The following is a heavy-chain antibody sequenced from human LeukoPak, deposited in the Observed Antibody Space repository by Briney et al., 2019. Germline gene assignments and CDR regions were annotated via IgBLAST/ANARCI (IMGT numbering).Heavy chain of an antibody. CDR3: AKEGGTAIDNWFDP. CDR1: GFSFNNYA. J-gene: IGHJ5*02. CDR2: ISGSSDNT. Sequence: PGGSLRLSCAASGFSFNNYAMSWVRQAPGKGLEWVSTISGSSDNTYYADSVKGRFTISRDNSKNTLYLQMNSLRAEDTAVYYCAKEGGTAIDNWFDPWGQGTLVTVSS. V-gene: IGHV3-23*01. D-gene: IGHD6-25*01.